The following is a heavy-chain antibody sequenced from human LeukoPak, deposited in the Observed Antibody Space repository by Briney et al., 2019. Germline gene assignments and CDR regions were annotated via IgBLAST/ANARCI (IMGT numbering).Heavy chain of an antibody. J-gene: IGHJ4*02. CDR1: GGSISSSSYY. CDR3: AIFYGDYLDY. D-gene: IGHD4-17*01. V-gene: IGHV4-39*01. Sequence: PSETLSLTCTVSGGSISSSSYYWGWIRQPPGKGLEWIGSIYCSGSTYYNPSLKSRVTISVDTSKNQFSLKLSSVTAADTAVYYCAIFYGDYLDYWGQGTLVTVSS. CDR2: IYCSGST.